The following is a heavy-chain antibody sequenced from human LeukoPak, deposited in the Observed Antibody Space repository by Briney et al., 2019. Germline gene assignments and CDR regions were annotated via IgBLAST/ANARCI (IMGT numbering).Heavy chain of an antibody. CDR1: GYTFTNYG. D-gene: IGHD1-26*01. CDR3: ARVTYYHLVGATCFDY. CDR2: ISAYNGNT. Sequence: ASVKVSCKASGYTFTNYGISWVRQAPGQGLEWMGWISAYNGNTNYAQKLQGRVTMTTDTSTSTAYMELRSLRSDDTAVYYCARVTYYHLVGATCFDYWGQGTLVTVSS. V-gene: IGHV1-18*01. J-gene: IGHJ4*02.